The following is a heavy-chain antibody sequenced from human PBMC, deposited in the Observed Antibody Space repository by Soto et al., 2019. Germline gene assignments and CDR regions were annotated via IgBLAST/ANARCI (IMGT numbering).Heavy chain of an antibody. Sequence: ASVKVSCKVSGYTLSEVSIHWVRQTPGKGLEWMGGFDPENDETSYAEKFQGRVTLTEDTSTDTAYLELSGLRSEDTAIYYCAIAAYCSGATCYPDYNWFDPWGQGTLVTVSS. V-gene: IGHV1-24*01. CDR1: GYTLSEVS. D-gene: IGHD2-15*01. CDR3: AIAAYCSGATCYPDYNWFDP. CDR2: FDPENDET. J-gene: IGHJ5*02.